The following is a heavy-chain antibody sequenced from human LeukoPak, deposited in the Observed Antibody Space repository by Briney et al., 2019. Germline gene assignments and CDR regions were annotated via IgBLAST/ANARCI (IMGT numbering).Heavy chain of an antibody. J-gene: IGHJ4*02. CDR2: IYYSGNT. V-gene: IGHV4-31*03. CDR1: GGSLSSDGSY. CDR3: ARRLSAHTTFDS. Sequence: SETLSLTCTVSGGSLSSDGSYWSWIRQCQGKGLEWVGYIYYSGNTYYSPSLKSRLTISIERSANQFSLRLSSVTAADTAVYYCARRLSAHTTFDSWGQGTLVTVSS. D-gene: IGHD1-1*01.